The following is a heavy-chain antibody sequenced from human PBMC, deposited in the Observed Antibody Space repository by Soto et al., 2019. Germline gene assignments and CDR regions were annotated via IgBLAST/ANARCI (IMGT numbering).Heavy chain of an antibody. CDR3: AKGWVGTDARNRGMDV. Sequence: GGSVRLSCAASGFTLSSYGINWIRQAPGKGLEWVAVISFDGYHKYYADSVEGRFTISRDTYKNTLYLQMSSLRAEDTAVYYCAKGWVGTDARNRGMDVWAQRTTVTVSS. D-gene: IGHD5-18*01. J-gene: IGHJ6*02. V-gene: IGHV3-30*18. CDR1: GFTLSSYG. CDR2: ISFDGYHK.